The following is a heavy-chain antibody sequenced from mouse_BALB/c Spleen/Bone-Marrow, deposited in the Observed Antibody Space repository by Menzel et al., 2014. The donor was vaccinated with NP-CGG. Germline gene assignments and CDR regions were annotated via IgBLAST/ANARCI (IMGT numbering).Heavy chain of an antibody. Sequence: QVQLQQSGAELMKPGASVKISCKATGYTFRSYWIEWVKQRPGHGLEWIGEILPGSGSIKYNEKFKGKATFTADTSSNTAYMQLSSLTSEDSAVYYCASPIYYGNYGFAYWGQGTLVTVSA. V-gene: IGHV1-9*01. J-gene: IGHJ3*01. CDR1: GYTFRSYW. D-gene: IGHD2-1*01. CDR2: ILPGSGSI. CDR3: ASPIYYGNYGFAY.